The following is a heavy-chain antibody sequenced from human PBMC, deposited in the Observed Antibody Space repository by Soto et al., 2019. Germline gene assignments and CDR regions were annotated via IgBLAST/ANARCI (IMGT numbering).Heavy chain of an antibody. Sequence: PGGSLRLSCAASGFTFSSYAMSWVRQAPGKGLEWVSAISGSGGGTYYADSVKGRFTISRDNSKNTLYLQMNSLRAEDTAVYYCASPTYGSGSYSSRDYYGMDVWGQGTTVTVSS. D-gene: IGHD3-10*01. V-gene: IGHV3-23*01. CDR1: GFTFSSYA. CDR2: ISGSGGGT. CDR3: ASPTYGSGSYSSRDYYGMDV. J-gene: IGHJ6*02.